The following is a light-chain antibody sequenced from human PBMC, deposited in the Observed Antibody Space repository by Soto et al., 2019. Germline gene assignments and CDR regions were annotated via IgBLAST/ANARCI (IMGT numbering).Light chain of an antibody. J-gene: IGLJ2*01. V-gene: IGLV1-51*01. Sequence: QSVLTQPPSVSAAPGQKVTISCSGSSSNIGNNYVSWYQQLPGTAPKLLIYDNNKRPSGIPDRFSGSKSGTSATLGITGLQTGDEADYYCGTWDSSLSVLGGGTKLTVL. CDR2: DNN. CDR3: GTWDSSLSV. CDR1: SSNIGNNY.